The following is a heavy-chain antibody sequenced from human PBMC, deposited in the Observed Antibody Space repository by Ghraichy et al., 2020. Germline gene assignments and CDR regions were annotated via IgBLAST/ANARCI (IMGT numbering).Heavy chain of an antibody. CDR2: INPSGGST. Sequence: ASVKVSCKASGYTFTSYYMHWVRQAPGQGLEWMGIINPSGGSTSYAQKFQGRVTMTRDTSTSTVYMELSSLRSEDTAVYYCARDNVVVPAAIDYYGMDVWGQGTTVTVSS. J-gene: IGHJ6*02. CDR1: GYTFTSYY. CDR3: ARDNVVVPAAIDYYGMDV. V-gene: IGHV1-46*03. D-gene: IGHD2-2*01.